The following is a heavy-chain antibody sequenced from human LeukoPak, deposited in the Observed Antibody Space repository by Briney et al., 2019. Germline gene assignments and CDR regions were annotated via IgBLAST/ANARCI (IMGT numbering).Heavy chain of an antibody. CDR2: ITGTGGGT. V-gene: IGHV3-23*01. Sequence: GGSLRLSCAASGFTFSNYAMNWVRQAPGKGLEWVSAITGTGGGTFYADSVKGRFTISRDNSKNTLYLQMNSLRAEDTAVYYCAKWDIVVVPAAIQGAFQHWGQGTLVTVSS. D-gene: IGHD2-2*02. CDR1: GFTFSNYA. J-gene: IGHJ1*01. CDR3: AKWDIVVVPAAIQGAFQH.